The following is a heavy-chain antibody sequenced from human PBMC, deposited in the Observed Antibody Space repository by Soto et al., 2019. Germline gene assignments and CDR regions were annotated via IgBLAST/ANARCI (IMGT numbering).Heavy chain of an antibody. CDR1: GGSFSGYY. V-gene: IGHV4-34*01. CDR2: INHSGST. J-gene: IGHJ4*02. D-gene: IGHD7-27*01. CDR3: ARGAGDESPGY. Sequence: SETLSLTCAVYGGSFSGYYWSWIRQPPGKGLEWIGEINHSGSTNYNPSLKSRVTISVDTSKNQFSLKLSSVTAADPAVYYCARGAGDESPGYWGQGTLVTVSS.